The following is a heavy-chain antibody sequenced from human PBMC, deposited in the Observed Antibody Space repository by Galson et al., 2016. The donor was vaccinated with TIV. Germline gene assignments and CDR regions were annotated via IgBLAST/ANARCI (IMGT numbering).Heavy chain of an antibody. Sequence: LRLSCAASGFTFTTYWMHWVRHAPGKGLVWVARINGDGFSTTYADSVKGRLTISRDNAKNTLYLKMDGLRAEDTAIYYCARPSYYYDISSYYPLDFWGRGALVTVSA. CDR3: ARPSYYYDISSYYPLDF. CDR1: GFTFTTYW. D-gene: IGHD3-22*01. V-gene: IGHV3-74*03. CDR2: INGDGFST. J-gene: IGHJ4*02.